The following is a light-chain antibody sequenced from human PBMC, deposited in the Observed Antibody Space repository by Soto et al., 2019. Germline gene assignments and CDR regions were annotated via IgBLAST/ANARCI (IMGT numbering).Light chain of an antibody. CDR1: QGISSY. CDR3: QQYYSYPWT. J-gene: IGKJ1*01. CDR2: AAS. Sequence: AIRMTQSPSSFSASTGDRVTITCRASQGISSYLAWYQQKPVKAPKLLIYAASTLQSGVPSRFSGSGSGTDFTLTISCLQSEDFATYYCQQYYSYPWTFGQGTMLDIK. V-gene: IGKV1-8*01.